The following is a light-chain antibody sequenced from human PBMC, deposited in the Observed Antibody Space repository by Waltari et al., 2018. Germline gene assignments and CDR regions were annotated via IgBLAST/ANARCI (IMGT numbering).Light chain of an antibody. J-gene: IGLJ2*01. CDR1: NIGRKS. CDR3: QVWDTSSDHVV. V-gene: IGLV3-21*04. Sequence: SYVLTQAPSVSVAPGKTARITCGGNNIGRKSVHWYQQTPGQAPVLVIYNDSDRPSGIPERFSGSNSGNTATLTISRVEGGDEADYYCQVWDTSSDHVVFGGGTKLTVL. CDR2: NDS.